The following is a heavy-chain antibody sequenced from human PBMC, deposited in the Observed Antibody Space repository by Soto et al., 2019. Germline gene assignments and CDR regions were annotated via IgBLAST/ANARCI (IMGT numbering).Heavy chain of an antibody. Sequence: PSQTLSLTCAISGDSVSGNSAAWNWIRQSPSRGLEWLGRTYYRSKWYNDYAVSVKSRITVTPDTSKNQFSLHLNPVTPEDTAVYYCARDFPYYESSDSYFDYWGQGALVTVYS. CDR2: TYYRSKWYN. CDR1: GDSVSGNSAA. J-gene: IGHJ4*02. D-gene: IGHD3-16*01. CDR3: ARDFPYYESSDSYFDY. V-gene: IGHV6-1*01.